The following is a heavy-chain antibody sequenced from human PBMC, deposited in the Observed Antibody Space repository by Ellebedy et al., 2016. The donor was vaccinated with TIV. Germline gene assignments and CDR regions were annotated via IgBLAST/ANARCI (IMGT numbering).Heavy chain of an antibody. Sequence: ASVKVSCKASGYTFTSYAMHWVRQAPGQRLEWMGWINAGNGNTKYSQKFQGRVTITRDTSASTAYMELSSLRSEDTAVYYYARCRSSWYFDLWGRGTLVTVSS. CDR1: GYTFTSYA. CDR3: ARCRSSWYFDL. V-gene: IGHV1-3*01. J-gene: IGHJ2*01. CDR2: INAGNGNT.